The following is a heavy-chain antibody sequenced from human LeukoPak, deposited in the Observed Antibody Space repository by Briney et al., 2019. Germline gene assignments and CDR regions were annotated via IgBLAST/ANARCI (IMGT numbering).Heavy chain of an antibody. D-gene: IGHD2-21*01. J-gene: IGHJ4*02. V-gene: IGHV3-23*01. CDR3: AKAPVTSCRGAYCYPFDS. CDR2: TSSSDAGT. CDR1: GFTLSTYA. Sequence: GGSLSLSCAASGFTLSTYAMSWVRQTPGKGLEWVAATSSSDAGTYHADSVRGRFPISRDNSKNTLYLQMNSLRAEDAAVYFCAKAPVTSCRGAYCYPFDSWGQGTLVTVSS.